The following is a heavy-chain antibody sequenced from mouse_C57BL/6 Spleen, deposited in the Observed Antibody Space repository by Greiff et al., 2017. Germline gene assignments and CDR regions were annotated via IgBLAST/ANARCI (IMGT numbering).Heavy chain of an antibody. CDR3: ARLDYDVAY. Sequence: VQLQPSGPELVKPGASVKISCKASGYSFTGYYMNWVKQSPEKSLEWIGEINPSTGGTTYNQKFKAKATLTVDKSSSTAYMQLKSLTSEDSAVYYCARLDYDVAYWGQGTLVTVSA. J-gene: IGHJ3*01. CDR2: INPSTGGT. V-gene: IGHV1-42*01. D-gene: IGHD2-4*01. CDR1: GYSFTGYY.